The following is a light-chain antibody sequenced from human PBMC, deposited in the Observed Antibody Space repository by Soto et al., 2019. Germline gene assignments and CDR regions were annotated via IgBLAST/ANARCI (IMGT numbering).Light chain of an antibody. Sequence: QPVLTQPPSASGTPGQRVTISCSGSSSNIGSNTVNWYQQLPGTAPKLLIYSNNQRPSGVPDRFSGSKSGTSASLAISGLQSEDEADYYCAAWDDSLWVFGGGTKLTVL. V-gene: IGLV1-44*01. J-gene: IGLJ3*02. CDR1: SSNIGSNT. CDR2: SNN. CDR3: AAWDDSLWV.